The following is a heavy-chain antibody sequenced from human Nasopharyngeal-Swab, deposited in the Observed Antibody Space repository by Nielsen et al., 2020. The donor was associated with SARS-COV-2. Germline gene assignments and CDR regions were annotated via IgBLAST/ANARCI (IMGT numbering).Heavy chain of an antibody. CDR3: ARDVSYKFDT. Sequence: ASVKVSCKASGYTFTTYGISWVRQAPGQGLEWMVWVSANSGNTYYAQKFQGRVTMTRDTSMRTAHMELRSLGSDDTAVYYCARDVSYKFDTWGQGTLVTVSS. D-gene: IGHD1-14*01. CDR2: VSANSGNT. V-gene: IGHV1-18*01. J-gene: IGHJ5*02. CDR1: GYTFTTYG.